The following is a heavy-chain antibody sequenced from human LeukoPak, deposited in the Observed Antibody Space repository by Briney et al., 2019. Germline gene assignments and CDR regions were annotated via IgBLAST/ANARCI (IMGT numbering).Heavy chain of an antibody. CDR1: GFTFDDYA. CDR2: INWDGSRT. D-gene: IGHD2-21*01. CDR3: AKDSIRMGRWDYFDN. V-gene: IGHV3-43D*03. J-gene: IGHJ4*02. Sequence: GGSLRPSCAASGFTFDDYAMHWVRQAPGKGLEWVSLINWDGSRTYYADSVKGRFTISRDNSKNSLFLQVNSLRAEDTALYYCAKDSIRMGRWDYFDNWGQGTLVTVSS.